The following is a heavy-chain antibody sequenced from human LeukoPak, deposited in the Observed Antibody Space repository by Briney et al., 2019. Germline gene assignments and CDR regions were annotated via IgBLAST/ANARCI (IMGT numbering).Heavy chain of an antibody. V-gene: IGHV1-2*02. CDR2: FNLNSGGT. J-gene: IGHJ4*02. CDR3: ARDPSSRGNFDY. Sequence: ASVNVSCKASGYTLSGYYLHWVRQAPGPGLGWMGWFNLNSGGTNYAQKCQGSVTMTRDTSINTAYVELRSLRSDDTAVYYCARDPSSRGNFDYWGQGTLVTVSS. D-gene: IGHD5-24*01. CDR1: GYTLSGYY.